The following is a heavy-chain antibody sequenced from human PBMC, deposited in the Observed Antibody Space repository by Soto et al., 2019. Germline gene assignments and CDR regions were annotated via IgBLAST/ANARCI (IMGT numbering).Heavy chain of an antibody. CDR2: INSDGSST. CDR3: ARAVRSGSYPYYYYGMDV. D-gene: IGHD3-10*01. V-gene: IGHV3-74*01. Sequence: EVQVVESGGGLVQPGGSLRLSCAASGFTFSSYWMYWVRQAPGKGLVWVSRINSDGSSTSYADSVKGRFTISRDNAKNTLALQMNSLRAEDTAVYYCARAVRSGSYPYYYYGMDVWGQGTTVTVSS. J-gene: IGHJ6*02. CDR1: GFTFSSYW.